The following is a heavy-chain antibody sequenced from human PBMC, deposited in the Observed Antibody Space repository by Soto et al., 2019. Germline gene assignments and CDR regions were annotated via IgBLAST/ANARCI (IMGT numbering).Heavy chain of an antibody. Sequence: VGSLRLSCAASGFTFSSYGMHWVRQAPGKGLEWVAVIWYDGSNKYYADSVKGRCTISRDNSKNTLYLQMNSLSAEDTAVYYCARDVRFLEWLCARGMDFWGQGTTVTVSS. CDR3: ARDVRFLEWLCARGMDF. J-gene: IGHJ6*02. V-gene: IGHV3-33*01. D-gene: IGHD3-3*01. CDR1: GFTFSSYG. CDR2: IWYDGSNK.